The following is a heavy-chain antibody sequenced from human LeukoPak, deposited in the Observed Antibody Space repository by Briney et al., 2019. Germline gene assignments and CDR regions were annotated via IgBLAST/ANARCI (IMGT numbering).Heavy chain of an antibody. Sequence: GALVKVSCKASGYTFTSYDINWVRHAPGQGLEWMGTINPSGGSTSYAQKFQGRVTMTRDTSTSTVYMELSSLRSEDTAVYYCARGFGYCSSTSCYRDYDYYMDVWGKGTTVTVSS. J-gene: IGHJ6*03. D-gene: IGHD2-2*03. V-gene: IGHV1-46*03. CDR3: ARGFGYCSSTSCYRDYDYYMDV. CDR1: GYTFTSYD. CDR2: INPSGGST.